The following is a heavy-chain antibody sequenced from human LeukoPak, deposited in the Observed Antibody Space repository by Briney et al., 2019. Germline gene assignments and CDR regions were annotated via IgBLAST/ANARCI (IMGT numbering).Heavy chain of an antibody. Sequence: GASVKVSCKASGYTFTGYYMHCVRQAPGQGLEWMGWINPDSGGTHYAQKFQGRVTMTRDTSISTAYMELSRLRSDDSAVYYGARVGHYDSSVYADDVFDFWGQGTMVTVSS. CDR1: GYTFTGYY. CDR2: INPDSGGT. D-gene: IGHD3-22*01. CDR3: ARVGHYDSSVYADDVFDF. J-gene: IGHJ3*01. V-gene: IGHV1-2*02.